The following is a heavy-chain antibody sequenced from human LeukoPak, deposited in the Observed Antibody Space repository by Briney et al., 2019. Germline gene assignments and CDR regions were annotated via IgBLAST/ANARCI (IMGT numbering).Heavy chain of an antibody. D-gene: IGHD5-12*01. V-gene: IGHV4-34*01. CDR1: GGSFSGYY. J-gene: IGHJ5*02. Sequence: SETLSLTCAVYGGSFSGYYWSWIRQPPGKGLEWIGEINHSGSTNYNPSLKSRVTISVDTSKNQFSLKLSSVTAADTAVYYCARGSDSGYLGNWFDPWGQGTLVTVSS. CDR3: ARGSDSGYLGNWFDP. CDR2: INHSGST.